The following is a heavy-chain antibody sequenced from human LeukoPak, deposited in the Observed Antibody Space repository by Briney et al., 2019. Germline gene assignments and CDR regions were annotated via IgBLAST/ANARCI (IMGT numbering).Heavy chain of an antibody. CDR3: AKDGPLLWFGPTDA. D-gene: IGHD3-10*01. J-gene: IGHJ5*02. Sequence: GSLRLSCVASGFTFSTYGMSWVRQAPGKGLEWVAAVSSTGSGTYYPDSLKGRFIISRDNSQNTVFLQMNSLRPEDTAFYFCAKDGPLLWFGPTDAWGQGILVSVSS. V-gene: IGHV3-23*01. CDR2: VSSTGSGT. CDR1: GFTFSTYG.